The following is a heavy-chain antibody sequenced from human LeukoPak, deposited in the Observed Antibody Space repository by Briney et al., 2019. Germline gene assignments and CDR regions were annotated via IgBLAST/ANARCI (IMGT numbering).Heavy chain of an antibody. CDR3: ARGIAVAGTWDY. Sequence: PSETLSLTCTVSGGSISSGDYYWSWIRQPPGKGLEWIGYIYYSGSTYYNPSLKSRATISVDTSKNQFSLKLSSVTAAGTAVYYCARGIAVAGTWDYWGQGTLVTVSS. CDR2: IYYSGST. J-gene: IGHJ4*02. V-gene: IGHV4-30-4*02. D-gene: IGHD6-19*01. CDR1: GGSISSGDYY.